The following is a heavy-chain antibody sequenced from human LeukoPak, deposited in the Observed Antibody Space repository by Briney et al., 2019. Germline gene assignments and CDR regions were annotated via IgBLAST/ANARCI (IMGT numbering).Heavy chain of an antibody. CDR3: ARSIAVAGTPFDY. D-gene: IGHD6-19*01. Sequence: GGSLSLSCAASGFTFSNYAMTWVRQAPGKGLEWVSTISGSGDNTYYADSVKGRFTISRDNSKNTLYLQMNSLRAEDTAVYYCARSIAVAGTPFDYWGQGTLVTVSS. J-gene: IGHJ4*02. V-gene: IGHV3-23*01. CDR1: GFTFSNYA. CDR2: ISGSGDNT.